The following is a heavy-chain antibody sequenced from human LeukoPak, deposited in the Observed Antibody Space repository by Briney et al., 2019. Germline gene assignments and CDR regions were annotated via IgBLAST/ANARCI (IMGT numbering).Heavy chain of an antibody. D-gene: IGHD3-10*01. V-gene: IGHV7-4-1*02. CDR1: GYTFTSYA. CDR2: INTNTGNP. J-gene: IGHJ6*02. CDR3: AGQPLLLWFGELFYYGMDV. Sequence: ASVKVSCKASGYTFTSYAMNWMRQAPGQGLEWMGWINTNTGNPTYAQGFTGRFVFSLDTSVSTAYLQISSLKAEDTAVYYCAGQPLLLWFGELFYYGMDVWGQGTTVTVSS.